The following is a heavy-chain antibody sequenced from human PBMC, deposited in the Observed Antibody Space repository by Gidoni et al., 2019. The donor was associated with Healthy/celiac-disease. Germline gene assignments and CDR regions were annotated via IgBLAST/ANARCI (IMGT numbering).Heavy chain of an antibody. CDR2: YGGSNK. V-gene: IGHV3-30-3*01. CDR3: ARGGLGYCSSTSCYGRLHYYYGMDV. Sequence: YGGSNKYYADSVKGRFTISRDNSKNTLYLQMNSLRAEDTAVYYCARGGLGYCSSTSCYGRLHYYYGMDVWGQGTTVTVSS. D-gene: IGHD2-2*01. J-gene: IGHJ6*02.